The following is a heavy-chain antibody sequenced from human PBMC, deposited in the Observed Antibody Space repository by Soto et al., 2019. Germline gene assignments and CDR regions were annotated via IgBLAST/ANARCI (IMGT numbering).Heavy chain of an antibody. J-gene: IGHJ3*02. CDR3: ARERGWLTMVRGVINPYQRALDI. CDR1: GYTFTSYG. Sequence: SVKVACNASGYTFTSYGISWVRQAPGQGLEWMGGIIPIFGTANYAQKLQGRVTITADKSTSTAYMELSSLRSEDTAVYYCARERGWLTMVRGVINPYQRALDIWGQGTMVTVTS. D-gene: IGHD3-10*01. V-gene: IGHV1-69*06. CDR2: IIPIFGTA.